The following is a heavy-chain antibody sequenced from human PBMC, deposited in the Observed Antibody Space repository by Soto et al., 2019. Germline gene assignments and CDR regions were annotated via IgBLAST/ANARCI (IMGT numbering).Heavy chain of an antibody. CDR2: IYYSGST. CDR3: ARHQLDIAARTKMDWFDP. D-gene: IGHD6-6*01. CDR1: GGSIISYY. V-gene: IGHV4-59*08. Sequence: SETLSLTCTVSGGSIISYYWSWILQPPGKGLEWIGYIYYSGSTNYNPSLKSRVTISVDTSKNQFSLKLSSVTAADTAVYYCARHQLDIAARTKMDWFDPWGQGTLVTAPQ. J-gene: IGHJ5*02.